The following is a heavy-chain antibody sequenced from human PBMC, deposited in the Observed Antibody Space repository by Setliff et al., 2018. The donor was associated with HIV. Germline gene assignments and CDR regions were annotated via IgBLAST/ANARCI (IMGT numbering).Heavy chain of an antibody. V-gene: IGHV1-18*01. CDR2: ISAYDGNT. J-gene: IGHJ4*02. Sequence: ASMKVSCKASGYTFASYGITWVRQAPGQGLEWMGWISAYDGNTNYAQKVRERVTLTTDTDTNTAFVELKNLTSADTAVYFCARSDWELVLSSFDYWGQGTQVTVSS. D-gene: IGHD1-26*01. CDR1: GYTFASYG. CDR3: ARSDWELVLSSFDY.